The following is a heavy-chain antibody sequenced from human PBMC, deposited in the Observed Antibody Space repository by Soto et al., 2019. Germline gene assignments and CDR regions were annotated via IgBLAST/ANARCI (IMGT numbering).Heavy chain of an antibody. D-gene: IGHD3-22*01. CDR1: GYTFTEYY. CDR2: INPTNGDT. Sequence: QVQLVQSGAEVKKPGASVKVSCKASGYTFTEYYMHWMRQAPGQGLKWMGWINPTNGDTNYAHNFQDRVTMTRDASISTAYMELSSLTSDDTAVYYCTRGPSSGAFDYWGQGSLVAVSS. J-gene: IGHJ4*02. V-gene: IGHV1-2*02. CDR3: TRGPSSGAFDY.